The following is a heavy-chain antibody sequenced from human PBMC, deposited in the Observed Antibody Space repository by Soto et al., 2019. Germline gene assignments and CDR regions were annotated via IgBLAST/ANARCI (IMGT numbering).Heavy chain of an antibody. CDR1: GGSFSGYY. J-gene: IGHJ1*01. Sequence: PSETLSLTCAVYGGSFSGYYWSWIRQPPGKGLEWIGEINHSGSTNYNPSLKSRVTISVDTSKNQFSLKLSSVTAADTAVYYCARGRYSGSYPEYFQHWGQGTLVTVS. D-gene: IGHD1-26*01. CDR3: ARGRYSGSYPEYFQH. CDR2: INHSGST. V-gene: IGHV4-34*01.